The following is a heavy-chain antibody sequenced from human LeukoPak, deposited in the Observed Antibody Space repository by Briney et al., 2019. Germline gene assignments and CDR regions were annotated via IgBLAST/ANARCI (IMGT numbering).Heavy chain of an antibody. CDR1: GFTFSSYG. J-gene: IGHJ4*02. CDR2: IWYDGSNK. D-gene: IGHD3-22*01. CDR3: ARDSLPYYDSSGYRLTPFDY. V-gene: IGHV3-33*01. Sequence: PGGSLRLSCAASGFTFSSYGMHWVRQAPGKGLEWVAVIWYDGSNKYYADSVKGRFTISRDNSKNTLYLQMNSLRAEDTAVYYCARDSLPYYDSSGYRLTPFDYWGQGTLVTVSP.